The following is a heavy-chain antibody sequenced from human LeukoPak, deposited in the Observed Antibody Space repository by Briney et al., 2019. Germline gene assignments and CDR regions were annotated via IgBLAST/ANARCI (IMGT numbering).Heavy chain of an antibody. V-gene: IGHV4-61*02. CDR3: ARDGEYSSPPVTWFDP. CDR2: IYTSGST. Sequence: SETLSLTCTVSGGSISSGSYYWSWIRQPAGKGLEWIGRIYTSGSTNYNPSLKSRVTISVDTSKNQFSLKLSSVTAADTAVYYCARDGEYSSPPVTWFDPWGQGTLVTVSS. CDR1: GGSISSGSYY. J-gene: IGHJ5*02. D-gene: IGHD6-6*01.